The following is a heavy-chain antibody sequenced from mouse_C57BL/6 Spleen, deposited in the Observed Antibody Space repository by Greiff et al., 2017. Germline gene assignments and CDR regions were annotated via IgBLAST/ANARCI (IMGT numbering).Heavy chain of an antibody. D-gene: IGHD1-1*01. V-gene: IGHV1-53*01. CDR2: INPSNGGT. CDR1: GYTFTSYW. J-gene: IGHJ4*01. CDR3: ARFPLRGSSPYYAMDY. Sequence: QVQLQQPGTELVKPGASVKLSCKASGYTFTSYWMHWVKQRPGQGLEWIGNINPSNGGTNYNEKFKSKATLTVDKSSSTAYMQLSSLTSEDSAVXYCARFPLRGSSPYYAMDYWGQGTSVTVSS.